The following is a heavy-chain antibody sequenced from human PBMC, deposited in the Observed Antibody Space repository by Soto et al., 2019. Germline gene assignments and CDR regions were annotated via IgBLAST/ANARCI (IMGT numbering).Heavy chain of an antibody. V-gene: IGHV2-5*02. J-gene: IGHJ4*02. D-gene: IGHD3-22*01. CDR3: ARDSSGYYGFDY. CDR1: GFSLSTSGVG. CDR2: IYWDDDK. Sequence: QITLKESGPPLVKPTQTLTLTCTFSGFSLSTSGVGVGWIRQPPGKALEWLALIYWDDDKRYRPSLKSRLTIPKDTSKNRVVLTMTNMDPVDTATYYCARDSSGYYGFDYWGQGTLVTVSS.